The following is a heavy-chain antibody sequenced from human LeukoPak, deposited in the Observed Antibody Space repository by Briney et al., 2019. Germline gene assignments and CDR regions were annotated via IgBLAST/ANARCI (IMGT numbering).Heavy chain of an antibody. CDR3: ARLSSHYGDYKVDP. V-gene: IGHV1-8*02. CDR2: MNPHSGKT. D-gene: IGHD4-17*01. J-gene: IGHJ5*02. CDR1: AYTFTGYY. Sequence: GASVKVSCKASAYTFTGYYMHWVRQAPGQGLEWMGWMNPHSGKTGYAQNFQGRVTMTRDTSISTAYMELSSLRSEDTAVYYCARLSSHYGDYKVDPWGQGTLVTVSS.